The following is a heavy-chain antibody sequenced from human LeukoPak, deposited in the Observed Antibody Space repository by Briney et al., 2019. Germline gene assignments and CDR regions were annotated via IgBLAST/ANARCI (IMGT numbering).Heavy chain of an antibody. CDR2: IYNSGST. CDR1: GGSISSTSYY. V-gene: IGHV4-61*02. Sequence: PSETLSLTCTVSGGSISSTSYYWSWIRQPAGKGLEWIGRIYNSGSTNYKPSLKSRVTISVDTSKNQFSLKLRSVPAADTAVYYCARGRLNLVRGATEFDYWGQGTLVTVSS. CDR3: ARGRLNLVRGATEFDY. J-gene: IGHJ4*02. D-gene: IGHD3-10*01.